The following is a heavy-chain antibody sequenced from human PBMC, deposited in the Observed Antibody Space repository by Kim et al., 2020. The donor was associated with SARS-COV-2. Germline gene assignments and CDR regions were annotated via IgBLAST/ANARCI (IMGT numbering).Heavy chain of an antibody. D-gene: IGHD2-15*01. J-gene: IGHJ6*02. CDR3: ASHNGGNTYYYYYGMDV. V-gene: IGHV4-39*01. Sequence: LKSRVTISVDTSKNQFSLKLSSVTAADTAVYYCASHNGGNTYYYYYGMDVWGQGTTVTVSS.